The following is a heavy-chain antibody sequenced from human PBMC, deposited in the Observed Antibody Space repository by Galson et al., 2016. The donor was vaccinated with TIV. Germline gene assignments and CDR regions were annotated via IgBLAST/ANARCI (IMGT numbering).Heavy chain of an antibody. V-gene: IGHV4-34*01. J-gene: IGHJ3*02. Sequence: IRQPPGKGLEWIGEINHSGHTHHNPSLKSRVTISLDTSKNQFSLTLTSVTAADMALFYCARVRRGNVGVVDATDAFDIWDQGTMVTVSS. CDR2: INHSGHT. CDR3: ARVRRGNVGVVDATDAFDI. D-gene: IGHD2-15*01.